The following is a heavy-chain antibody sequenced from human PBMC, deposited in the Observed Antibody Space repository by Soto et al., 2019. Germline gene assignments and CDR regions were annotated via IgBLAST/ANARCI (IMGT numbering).Heavy chain of an antibody. CDR1: GYTFISYY. D-gene: IGHD1-26*01. CDR2: INPSGGIT. J-gene: IGHJ5*02. Sequence: GASVKVSCKASGYTFISYYLHWMRQAPGQGLEWMGLINPSGGITRYAQKFQGRVTVTSDTSTSTVYMELSSLTSEDTAVYYCARGFGYSWFDPWGQGSLVTAPQ. V-gene: IGHV1-46*01. CDR3: ARGFGYSWFDP.